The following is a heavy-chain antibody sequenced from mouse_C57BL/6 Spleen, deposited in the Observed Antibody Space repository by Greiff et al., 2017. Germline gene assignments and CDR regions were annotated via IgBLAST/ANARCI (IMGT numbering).Heavy chain of an antibody. CDR2: ISSGGSYT. Sequence: DVQLQESGGDLVKPGGSLKLSCAASGFTFSSYGMSWVRQTPDKRLEWVATISSGGSYTYYPDSVKGRFTISRDNAKNTMYLQMSSLKSEDTAMYYCARRSREGHYYAMDYWGQGTSVTVSS. D-gene: IGHD1-1*01. CDR3: ARRSREGHYYAMDY. J-gene: IGHJ4*01. CDR1: GFTFSSYG. V-gene: IGHV5-6*01.